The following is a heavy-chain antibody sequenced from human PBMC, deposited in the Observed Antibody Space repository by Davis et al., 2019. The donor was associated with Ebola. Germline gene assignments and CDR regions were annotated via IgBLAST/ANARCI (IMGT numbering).Heavy chain of an antibody. CDR3: ARSYDILTGYFDY. CDR1: GGTFSSYA. D-gene: IGHD3-9*01. CDR2: IIPILGIA. Sequence: SVKVSCKASGGTFSSYAISWVRQAPGQGLEWMGRIIPILGIANYAQKFQGRVTITADKSTSTAYMELSSLRSEDTAGYYCARSYDILTGYFDYWGQGTLVTVSS. V-gene: IGHV1-69*04. J-gene: IGHJ4*02.